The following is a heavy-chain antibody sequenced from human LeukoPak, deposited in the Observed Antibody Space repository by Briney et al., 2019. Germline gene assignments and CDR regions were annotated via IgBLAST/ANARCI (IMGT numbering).Heavy chain of an antibody. J-gene: IGHJ3*02. V-gene: IGHV3-13*01. CDR3: ARAGYYYGSGSSHAFDI. CDR1: GFTFSSYD. Sequence: PGGSLRLSCAASGFTFSSYDMHWVRQATGKGLEWVSAIGTAGDTYYPGSVKGRFTISRENAKNSLYLQMNSLRAGDTAVYYCARAGYYYGSGSSHAFDIWGQGTMVTVSS. D-gene: IGHD3-10*01. CDR2: IGTAGDT.